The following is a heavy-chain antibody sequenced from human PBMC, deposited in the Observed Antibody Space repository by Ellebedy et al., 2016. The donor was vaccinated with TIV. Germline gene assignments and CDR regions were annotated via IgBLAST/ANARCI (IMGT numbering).Heavy chain of an antibody. CDR3: ARRAAGTWFDY. J-gene: IGHJ4*02. CDR2: IYFSGST. D-gene: IGHD6-19*01. V-gene: IGHV4-59*01. CDR1: GGSISPYY. Sequence: MPSETLSLTCTVSGGSISPYYWSWIRQPPGKGLEWIGYIYFSGSTSYNPSLKRRVTISADTSKNQFSLQLSSVTAADTAVYYCARRAAGTWFDYWGQGALVTVSS.